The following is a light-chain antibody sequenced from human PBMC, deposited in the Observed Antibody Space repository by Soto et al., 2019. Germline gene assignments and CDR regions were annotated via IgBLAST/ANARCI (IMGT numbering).Light chain of an antibody. CDR3: QKYDSAPLT. CDR1: QGIRNY. V-gene: IGKV1-27*01. J-gene: IGKJ1*01. Sequence: DIQMAQSPSSLSASVGDRVTITCRASQGIRNYLAWYQQKPGKAPNLLIYAASTLQSGVPSRFSGSGSGADFTLTISSLQPEDVAAYYCQKYDSAPLTFGQGTKV. CDR2: AAS.